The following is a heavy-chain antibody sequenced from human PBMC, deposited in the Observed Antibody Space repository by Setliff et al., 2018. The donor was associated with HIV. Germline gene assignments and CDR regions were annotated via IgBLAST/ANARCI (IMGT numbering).Heavy chain of an antibody. CDR2: INHSGST. Sequence: SETLSLTCAVYGESFSACYWSWIRLPPGKGLEWIGEINHSGSTNYNPSLKSRVTISVDTSKNQFSLKLTSVTAADTAVYYCARQATYYDILTGYYGYQYYYMDVWGKGTTVTVSS. D-gene: IGHD3-9*01. V-gene: IGHV4-34*01. J-gene: IGHJ6*03. CDR1: GESFSACY. CDR3: ARQATYYDILTGYYGYQYYYMDV.